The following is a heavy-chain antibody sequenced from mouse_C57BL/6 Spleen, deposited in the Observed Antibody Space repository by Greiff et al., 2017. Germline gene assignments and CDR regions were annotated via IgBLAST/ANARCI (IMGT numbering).Heavy chain of an antibody. Sequence: QVQLQQPGAELVMPGASVKLSCKASGYTFTSYWMHWVKQRPGQGLEWIGEIDPSDSYTNYNQKFKGKSTLTVDKSSSTAYMQLSRLTSEDSAVYYCARSPAQATGSYYFDYWGQGTTLTVSS. CDR2: IDPSDSYT. V-gene: IGHV1-69*01. CDR3: ARSPAQATGSYYFDY. J-gene: IGHJ2*01. CDR1: GYTFTSYW. D-gene: IGHD3-2*02.